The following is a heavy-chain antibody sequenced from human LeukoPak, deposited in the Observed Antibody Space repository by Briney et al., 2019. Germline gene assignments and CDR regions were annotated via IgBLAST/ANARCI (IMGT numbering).Heavy chain of an antibody. CDR3: ARTNIAAAYFDY. J-gene: IGHJ4*02. V-gene: IGHV4-34*01. CDR2: IHYSGST. D-gene: IGHD6-13*01. Sequence: SETLSLTCAVYGGSFSGYYWSWIRQPPGKGLEWIGNIHYSGSTYYNRSLKSRVTISVDTSKNHFSLKLSSVSAADTAVYYCARTNIAAAYFDYWGQGTLVTVSS. CDR1: GGSFSGYY.